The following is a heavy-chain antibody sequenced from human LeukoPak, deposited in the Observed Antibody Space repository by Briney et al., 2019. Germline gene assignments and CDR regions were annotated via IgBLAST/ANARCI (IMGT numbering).Heavy chain of an antibody. V-gene: IGHV3-23*01. CDR2: ISGSGGSP. CDR1: GFTFSSYA. CDR3: ARDRGYNWFDP. J-gene: IGHJ5*02. Sequence: GGSLRLSCAASGFTFSSYAMSWVRQAPGKGLEWVSAISGSGGSPYYADSVKGRFTISRDNSKNTLYLQMNSLRAEDTAVYYCARDRGYNWFDPWGQGTLVTVSS.